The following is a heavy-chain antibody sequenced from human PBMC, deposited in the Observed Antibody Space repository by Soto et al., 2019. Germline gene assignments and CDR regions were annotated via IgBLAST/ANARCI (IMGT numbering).Heavy chain of an antibody. V-gene: IGHV4-30-4*01. CDR1: GGSISSGDYY. Sequence: PSETLSLTCTVSGGSISSGDYYWSWIRQPPGKGLEWIGYIYYSGSTYYNPSLKSRVTISVDTSKNQFSLKLSSVTAADTAVYYCSRHRRRGDPIVGATFFDFDYWGQGTLVTVSS. CDR3: SRHRRRGDPIVGATFFDFDY. J-gene: IGHJ4*02. D-gene: IGHD1-26*01. CDR2: IYYSGST.